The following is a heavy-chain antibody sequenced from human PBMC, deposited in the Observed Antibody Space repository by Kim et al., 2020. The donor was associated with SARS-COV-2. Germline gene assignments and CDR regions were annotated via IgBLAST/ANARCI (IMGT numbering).Heavy chain of an antibody. Sequence: SQKFQGRVTITRDTSASTAYMELSSLRSEDTAVYYCARWAAELDLNWFDPRGQGTLVTVSS. CDR3: ARWAAELDLNWFDP. V-gene: IGHV1-3*01. J-gene: IGHJ5*02. D-gene: IGHD6-13*01.